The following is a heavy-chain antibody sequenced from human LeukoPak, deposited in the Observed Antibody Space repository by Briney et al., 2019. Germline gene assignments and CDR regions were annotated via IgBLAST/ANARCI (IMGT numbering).Heavy chain of an antibody. CDR1: GYTFTGYY. J-gene: IGHJ4*02. V-gene: IGHV1-2*02. CDR3: ARAAMVRGVGSY. D-gene: IGHD3-10*01. Sequence: ASVKVSCKASGYTFTGYYMHWVRQAPGQGLEWMGWINPNSGGTNYAQKFQGRVTMTRDTSISTAYMELSRLRSDDTAVYYCARAAMVRGVGSYWGQGTLVTVSS. CDR2: INPNSGGT.